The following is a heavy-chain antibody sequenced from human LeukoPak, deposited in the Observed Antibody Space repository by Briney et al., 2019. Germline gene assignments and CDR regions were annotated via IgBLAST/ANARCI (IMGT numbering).Heavy chain of an antibody. CDR1: GGTFSSYA. CDR3: ARPRILSTVTTDAFDI. Sequence: GASVKVSCKASGGTFSSYAISWVRQAPGQGLEWMGGIIPIFGTANYAQKFQGRVTITAGESTSTAYMELSSLRSEDTAVYYCARPRILSTVTTDAFDIWGQGTMVTVSS. V-gene: IGHV1-69*13. J-gene: IGHJ3*02. D-gene: IGHD4-17*01. CDR2: IIPIFGTA.